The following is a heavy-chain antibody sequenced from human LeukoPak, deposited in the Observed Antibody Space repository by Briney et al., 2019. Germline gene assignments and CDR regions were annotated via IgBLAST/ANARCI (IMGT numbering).Heavy chain of an antibody. Sequence: PSQTLSLTCTVSHDSISGGGYYWNWMRQPAGKELEWIGRIFARGNTLYSPSLQSRVTISVDTSKNQFSLKLSSVTAADTAVYYCARSGYRRIQLLYYFDYWGQGTLVTVSS. J-gene: IGHJ4*02. D-gene: IGHD5-18*01. V-gene: IGHV4-61*02. CDR1: HDSISGGGYY. CDR2: IFARGNT. CDR3: ARSGYRRIQLLYYFDY.